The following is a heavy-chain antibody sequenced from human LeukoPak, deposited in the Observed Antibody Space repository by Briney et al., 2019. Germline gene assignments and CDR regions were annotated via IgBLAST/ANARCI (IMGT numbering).Heavy chain of an antibody. CDR2: IWRGGNYK. V-gene: IGHV3-33*01. J-gene: IGHJ5*02. CDR3: VAPPPRSGWAFWS. CDR1: GFTFSTHA. D-gene: IGHD6-19*01. Sequence: PGGSLRLSCAASGFTFSTHAMHWVRQAPGKGLEWVAMIWRGGNYKFYADSVKGRISISRDDSRSAMYLQMDSLRGEDAAVHYCVAPPPRSGWAFWSWGQRAVVTVFS.